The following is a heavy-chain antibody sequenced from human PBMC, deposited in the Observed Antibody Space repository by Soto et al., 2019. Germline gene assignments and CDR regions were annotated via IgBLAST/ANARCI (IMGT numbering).Heavy chain of an antibody. CDR3: ARGFSSYSDH. V-gene: IGHV1-8*01. D-gene: IGHD3-10*01. CDR1: GYSFTDYD. CDR2: MNPNTGNT. J-gene: IGHJ4*02. Sequence: QVQLVQSGAEVKKPGASVKVSCKASGYSFTDYDINWVRQAAGQGLEWMGWMNPNTGNTAYAQKFQGRLTLTRDTSISTVYMDLSSLTSEDTAVYFCARGFSSYSDHWAQGTLVTVSS.